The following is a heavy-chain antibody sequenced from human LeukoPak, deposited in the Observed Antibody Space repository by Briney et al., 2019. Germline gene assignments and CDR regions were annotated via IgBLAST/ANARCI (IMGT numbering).Heavy chain of an antibody. CDR2: ISSSSSTI. J-gene: IGHJ6*02. V-gene: IGHV3-48*04. Sequence: GGSLRLSCAASGFTFSSYSMNWVRQAPGKGLEWVSSISSSSSTIYYADSVKGRFTISRDNAKNSLYLQMNSLRAEDTAVYYCARDDAITMVRGAYYYGMDVWGQGTTVTVSS. CDR3: ARDDAITMVRGAYYYGMDV. CDR1: GFTFSSYS. D-gene: IGHD3-10*01.